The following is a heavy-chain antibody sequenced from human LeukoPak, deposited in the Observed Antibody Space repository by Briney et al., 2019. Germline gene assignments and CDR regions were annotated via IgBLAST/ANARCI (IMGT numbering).Heavy chain of an antibody. V-gene: IGHV3-48*03. CDR2: ISSSSTTI. CDR3: ATETNGRHYDY. D-gene: IGHD1-14*01. CDR1: GFTFSSYE. J-gene: IGHJ4*02. Sequence: GGSLRLSCTASGFTFSSYEMNWVRQGPGKGLEWVSYISSSSTTIYYADSVQGRFTISRDNAKNSLYLQMSALRDEDTAVYYCATETNGRHYDYWGQGTLLTVSS.